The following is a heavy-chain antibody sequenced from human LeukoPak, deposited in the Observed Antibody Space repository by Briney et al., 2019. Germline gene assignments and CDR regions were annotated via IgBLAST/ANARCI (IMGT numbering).Heavy chain of an antibody. J-gene: IGHJ5*02. V-gene: IGHV3-33*01. D-gene: IGHD6-13*01. CDR1: GFTFSSYG. CDR3: ARDDTYSSSWYP. Sequence: GRSLRLSCAASGFTFSSYGMHWVRQAPGKGLEWVAVIWYDGSNKYYADSVKGRFTISRDNSMNTLYLQMNSLRAEDTAVYYCARDDTYSSSWYPWGQGTLVTVSS. CDR2: IWYDGSNK.